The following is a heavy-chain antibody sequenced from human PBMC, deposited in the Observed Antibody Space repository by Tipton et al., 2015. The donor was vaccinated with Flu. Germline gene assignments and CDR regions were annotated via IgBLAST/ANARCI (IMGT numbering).Heavy chain of an antibody. CDR1: GYSISSGYY. V-gene: IGHV4-38-2*01. CDR2: IYHSGRT. J-gene: IGHJ4*02. CDR3: ARLSTRTYCPDY. D-gene: IGHD5/OR15-5a*01. Sequence: TLSLTCAVSGYSISSGYYWGWIRQPPGKGLEWIGSIYHSGRTYYKMSLKSRVTISVDASKNQFSLRVNSVSAADTAVYYCARLSTRTYCPDYWGQGALVTASS.